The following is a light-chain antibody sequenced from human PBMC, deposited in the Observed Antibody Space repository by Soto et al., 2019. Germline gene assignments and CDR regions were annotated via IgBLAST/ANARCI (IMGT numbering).Light chain of an antibody. CDR3: QQYNNWYPWT. J-gene: IGKJ1*01. CDR1: QSVSSN. CDR2: GAS. V-gene: IGKV3-15*01. Sequence: MFMPQSPATLSMSQWEIATLSCRASQSVSSNLAWYQQKPGQAPRLLIYGASTRATGIPARFSGSGSGTEFTLTISSLQSEDFAVSYCQQYNNWYPWTFGQGTKVDIK.